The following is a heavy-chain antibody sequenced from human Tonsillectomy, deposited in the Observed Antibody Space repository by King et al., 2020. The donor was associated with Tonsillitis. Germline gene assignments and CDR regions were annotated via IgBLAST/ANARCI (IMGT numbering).Heavy chain of an antibody. V-gene: IGHV3-21*01. D-gene: IGHD3-22*01. Sequence: VQLVESGGGLVKPGGSLRLSCAASGFTFSSYSMNWVRQAPGKGLEWVSSISSSSSYIYYADSVKGRFTISRDNAKNSLYLQMNSLRAEDTAVYYCARDLPTYYYDSSGNTQRAEYFQHWGQGTLVTVSS. CDR3: ARDLPTYYYDSSGNTQRAEYFQH. CDR1: GFTFSSYS. CDR2: ISSSSSYI. J-gene: IGHJ1*01.